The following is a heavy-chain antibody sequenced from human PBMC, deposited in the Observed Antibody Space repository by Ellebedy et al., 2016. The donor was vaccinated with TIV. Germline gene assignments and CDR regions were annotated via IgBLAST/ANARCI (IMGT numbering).Heavy chain of an antibody. CDR3: ARDPMVGATTEYFQH. CDR1: GYTFTSYG. J-gene: IGHJ1*01. V-gene: IGHV1-18*01. Sequence: ASVKVSXKASGYTFTSYGISWVRQAPGQGLEWMGWISAYNGNTNYAQKLQGRVTMTTDTSTSTAYMELRSLRSDDTAVYYCARDPMVGATTEYFQHWGQGTLVAVSS. CDR2: ISAYNGNT. D-gene: IGHD1-26*01.